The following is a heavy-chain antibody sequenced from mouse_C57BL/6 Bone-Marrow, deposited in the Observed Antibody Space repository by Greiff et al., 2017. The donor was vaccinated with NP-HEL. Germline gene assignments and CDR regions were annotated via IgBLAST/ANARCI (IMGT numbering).Heavy chain of an antibody. V-gene: IGHV1-82*01. CDR3: ARGIPPCFAY. CDR2: IYPGDGDT. CDR1: GYAFSSSW. Sequence: VQLQQSGPELVKPGASVKISCKASGYAFSSSWMNWVKQRPGQGLEWIGRIYPGDGDTNYNGKFKGKATLTADKSSSTAYMQLSSLTSEDSAVYICARGIPPCFAYWGQGTLVTVSA. J-gene: IGHJ3*01. D-gene: IGHD5-2*01.